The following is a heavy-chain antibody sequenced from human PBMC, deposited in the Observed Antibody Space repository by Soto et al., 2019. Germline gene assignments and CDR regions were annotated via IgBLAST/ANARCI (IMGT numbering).Heavy chain of an antibody. D-gene: IGHD4-17*01. V-gene: IGHV4-31*03. Sequence: QVQLQESGPGLVKPSQTLSLTCTVSGGSINSGDNNWNWIRQHPGKGLEWIGCISYSGSTYYNPSLNSRVSISVDTSGNQFSLKLTSVTAADTAVYYCARGPTASSWYFDLWGRGTLVTVSS. CDR1: GGSINSGDNN. CDR3: ARGPTASSWYFDL. CDR2: ISYSGST. J-gene: IGHJ2*01.